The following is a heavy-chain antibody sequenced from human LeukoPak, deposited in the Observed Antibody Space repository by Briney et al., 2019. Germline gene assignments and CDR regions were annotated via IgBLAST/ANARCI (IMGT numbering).Heavy chain of an antibody. V-gene: IGHV3-7*03. Sequence: GGSLRLSCAASGFSFSSSWMAWVRQAPGQGLEWVANLKQDAYQTFYLESVKGRFTISRDNAKNSLYLYMNSLRVEDTAMYYCARDRRSGLDHWGQGALVTFSS. D-gene: IGHD6-19*01. J-gene: IGHJ4*02. CDR2: LKQDAYQT. CDR1: GFSFSSSW. CDR3: ARDRRSGLDH.